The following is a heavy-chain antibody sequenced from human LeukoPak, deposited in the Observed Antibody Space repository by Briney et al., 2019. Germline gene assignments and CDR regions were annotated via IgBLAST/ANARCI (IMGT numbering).Heavy chain of an antibody. J-gene: IGHJ5*02. Sequence: GASVKVSCKASGYTFTSYYMHWVRQAPGQGLEWMGIINPSGGSTSYAQKFQGRVTMTRDTSTSTVYMELSSLRSEDTAVYYCARGFGVVVVAATNWFDPWGQGTLVTVSS. D-gene: IGHD2-15*01. CDR1: GYTFTSYY. CDR3: ARGFGVVVVAATNWFDP. V-gene: IGHV1-46*01. CDR2: INPSGGST.